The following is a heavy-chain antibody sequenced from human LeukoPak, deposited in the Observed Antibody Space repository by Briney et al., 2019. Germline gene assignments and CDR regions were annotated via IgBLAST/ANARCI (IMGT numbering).Heavy chain of an antibody. Sequence: SVKVSCKASGGTLSSYPITWVRQAPGQGLEWMGRIIPILDITNYAQKFQGRVTITADKSTGTAYMELSSLGSGDTAMYYCANITPTRGRWGQGTLITVSS. J-gene: IGHJ4*02. CDR2: IIPILDIT. D-gene: IGHD1-20*01. CDR3: ANITPTRGR. V-gene: IGHV1-69*02. CDR1: GGTLSSYP.